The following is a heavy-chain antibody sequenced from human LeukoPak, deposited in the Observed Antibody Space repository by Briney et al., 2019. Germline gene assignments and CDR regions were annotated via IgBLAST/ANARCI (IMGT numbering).Heavy chain of an antibody. CDR2: ISSSSSYI. V-gene: IGHV3-21*01. J-gene: IGHJ4*02. D-gene: IGHD1-26*01. CDR1: GFTFSSYS. CDR3: TSGGSYYSFDY. Sequence: GGSLRLSCAASGFTFSSYSMKWVRQAPGKGLEWVSSISSSSSYIYYAGSVKGRFTISRDNAKNSLYLQISSLRAEDTAVYYCTSGGSYYSFDYWGQGTLVTVSS.